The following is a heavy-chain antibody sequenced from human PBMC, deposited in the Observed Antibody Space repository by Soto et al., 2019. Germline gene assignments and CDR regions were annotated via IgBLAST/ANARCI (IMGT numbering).Heavy chain of an antibody. Sequence: QVQLQQSGPGLVETSQTLSLTCAISGDTVSSNRAAWSWFRQSPSIGLQWLGRSYFRFKRYHDSQPSRKGRLSLNGDASMNLLSLRLNSMASEDSAGYICSRERLHPCRITGTWGFDCWGQGTLVTVSS. CDR3: SRERLHPCRITGTWGFDC. CDR1: GDTVSSNRAA. D-gene: IGHD1-7*01. CDR2: SYFRFKRYH. V-gene: IGHV6-1*01. J-gene: IGHJ4*02.